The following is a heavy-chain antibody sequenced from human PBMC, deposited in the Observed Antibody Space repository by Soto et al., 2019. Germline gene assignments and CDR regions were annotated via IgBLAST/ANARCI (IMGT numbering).Heavy chain of an antibody. D-gene: IGHD2-15*01. V-gene: IGHV3-33*03. CDR3: VKESTPPFFDS. CDR2: MWYDGLRQ. J-gene: IGHJ4*02. Sequence: PGGSLRLSCVGSGFTLNNYGVDWVRQAPGKGLEWVALMWYDGLRQTYLDSVRGRFTVSRDSSTNTIYLQMNSLRVEDTGNYFCVKESTPPFFDSWGQGTPVTVSS. CDR1: GFTLNNYG.